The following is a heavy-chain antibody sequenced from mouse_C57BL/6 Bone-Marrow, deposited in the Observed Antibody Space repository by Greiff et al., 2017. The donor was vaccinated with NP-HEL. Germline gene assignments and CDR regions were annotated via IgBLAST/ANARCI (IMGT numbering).Heavy chain of an antibody. CDR3: ASPYY. V-gene: IGHV5-12*01. J-gene: IGHJ2*01. CDR1: GFTFSDYY. Sequence: EVQGVESGGGLVQPGGSLKLSCAASGFTFSDYYMYWVRQTPEKRLEWVAYISNGGGSTYYPDTVKGRFTISRDNAKNTLYLQMSRLKSEDTAMYYCASPYYWGQGTTLTVSS. CDR2: ISNGGGST.